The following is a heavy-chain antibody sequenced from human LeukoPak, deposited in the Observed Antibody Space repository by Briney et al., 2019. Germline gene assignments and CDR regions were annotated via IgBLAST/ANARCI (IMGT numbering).Heavy chain of an antibody. CDR2: ISAYNGNT. CDR3: AREGSGSSLDAFDI. CDR1: GYTFTSYG. D-gene: IGHD1-26*01. J-gene: IGHJ3*02. V-gene: IGHV1-18*01. Sequence: ASVKVSCKASGYTFTSYGISWVRQAPGQGLEWMGWISAYNGNTNYAQKLQGRVTMTTDTSTSTAYMELSRLRSDDTAVYYCAREGSGSSLDAFDIWGQGTMVTVSS.